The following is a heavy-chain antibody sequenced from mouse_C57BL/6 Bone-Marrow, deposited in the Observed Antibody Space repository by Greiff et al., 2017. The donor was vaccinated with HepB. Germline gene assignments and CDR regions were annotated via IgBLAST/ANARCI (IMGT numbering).Heavy chain of an antibody. V-gene: IGHV5-6*01. CDR3: ARHALGRAWFAY. J-gene: IGHJ3*01. Sequence: EVQGVESGGDLVKPGGSLKLSCAASGFTFSSYGMSWVRQTPDKRLEWVATISSGGSYTYYPDSVKGRFTISRDNAKNTLYLQMSSLKSEDTAMYYCARHALGRAWFAYWGQGTLVTVSA. CDR2: ISSGGSYT. D-gene: IGHD4-1*01. CDR1: GFTFSSYG.